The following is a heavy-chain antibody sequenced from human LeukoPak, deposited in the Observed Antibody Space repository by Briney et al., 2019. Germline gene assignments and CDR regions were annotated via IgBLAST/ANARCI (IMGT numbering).Heavy chain of an antibody. CDR1: GSTFDDYA. Sequence: GGSLRLSCAASGSTFDDYAMHWVRKAPGKGLEWVSLISWDGGSTYYADSVKGRFTISRDNSKNSLYLQMNSLRAEDTALYYCAKDRFSGSYYDEVGFDYWGQGTLVTFSS. V-gene: IGHV3-43D*03. D-gene: IGHD1-26*01. CDR3: AKDRFSGSYYDEVGFDY. CDR2: ISWDGGST. J-gene: IGHJ4*02.